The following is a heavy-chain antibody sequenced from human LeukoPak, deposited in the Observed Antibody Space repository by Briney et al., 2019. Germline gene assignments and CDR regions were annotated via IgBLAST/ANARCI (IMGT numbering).Heavy chain of an antibody. J-gene: IGHJ3*02. D-gene: IGHD2-2*01. V-gene: IGHV3-23*01. CDR3: AKRVSAAATGRAFDI. CDR1: GFAFSRYG. Sequence: GGSLRLSCAASGFAFSRYGMHWVRQAPGKGLEWVSGISGGGDGTYYADSVKGRFTISRDNSKNTLYLQMNSLRAEDTAVYYCAKRVSAAATGRAFDIWGQGTMVTVSS. CDR2: ISGGGDGT.